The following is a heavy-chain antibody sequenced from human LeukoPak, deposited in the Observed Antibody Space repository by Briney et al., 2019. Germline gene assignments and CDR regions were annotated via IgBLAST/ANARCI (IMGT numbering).Heavy chain of an antibody. CDR1: GYSISSGYY. D-gene: IGHD6-19*01. Sequence: PSETLSLTCTVSGYSISSGYYWGWIRQPPGKGLEWIGSIYHSGSTYYNPSLKSRVTISVDTSKNQYSLQLNSVTPEDAAVYYCARAKRIAVAGGYYFDYWGQGTLVTVSS. CDR2: IYHSGST. CDR3: ARAKRIAVAGGYYFDY. J-gene: IGHJ4*02. V-gene: IGHV4-38-2*02.